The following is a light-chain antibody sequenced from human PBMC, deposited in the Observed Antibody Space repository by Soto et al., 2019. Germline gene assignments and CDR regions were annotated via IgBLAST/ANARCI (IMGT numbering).Light chain of an antibody. CDR1: QSLLHSNGYNY. V-gene: IGKV2-28*01. Sequence: VMTQSPLSLPVTPGEPASISCRSSQSLLHSNGYNYLDWYLQKPGQSPQLLIYLGSNRASGVPDRFSGSGSGTDFTLKISRVEAEDVGVYYCMQTLLSWTFGQGTKVEIK. CDR3: MQTLLSWT. J-gene: IGKJ1*01. CDR2: LGS.